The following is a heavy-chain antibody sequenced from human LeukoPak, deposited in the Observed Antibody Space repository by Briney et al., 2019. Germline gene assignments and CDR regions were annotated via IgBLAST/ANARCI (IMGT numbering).Heavy chain of an antibody. D-gene: IGHD2-21*01. CDR2: ISYDGSNK. Sequence: GRSLRLSFAPSAFTFSSYAMHCVRQAPGKRLEWVAVISYDGSNKYYADSVKGRFTISRDNSKNTLYLQMNSLRAEDTAVYYCARDPDVGIVMGIDYWGQGTLVTVSS. J-gene: IGHJ4*02. CDR1: AFTFSSYA. CDR3: ARDPDVGIVMGIDY. V-gene: IGHV3-30*04.